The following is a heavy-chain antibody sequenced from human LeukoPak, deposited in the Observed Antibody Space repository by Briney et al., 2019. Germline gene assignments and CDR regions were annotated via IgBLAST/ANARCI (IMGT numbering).Heavy chain of an antibody. D-gene: IGHD3-22*01. Sequence: TGGSLRLSCAASGFTFSNYWMHWVRQAPGKGLVWVSRINSDGINTSYADSVKGRFTISRDNAKNTLNLQMNSLRAEDTALYYCAKGGLYYYDSSGPQGAFDIWGQGTMVTVSS. CDR1: GFTFSNYW. CDR3: AKGGLYYYDSSGPQGAFDI. J-gene: IGHJ3*02. CDR2: INSDGINT. V-gene: IGHV3-74*01.